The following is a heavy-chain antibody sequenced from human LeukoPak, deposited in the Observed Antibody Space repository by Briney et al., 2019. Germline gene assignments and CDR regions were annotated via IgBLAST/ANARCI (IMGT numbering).Heavy chain of an antibody. V-gene: IGHV1-2*02. Sequence: GASVKVSCKASGYTFTGYYMHWVRQAPGQGLEWMGWINPNSGGTNYAQKFQGRVTMTRDTSISTAYMELSRLRSDDTAVYYCARVGGGYDSSGYYRDWGQGTLVTVSS. CDR2: INPNSGGT. J-gene: IGHJ4*02. CDR1: GYTFTGYY. CDR3: ARVGGGYDSSGYYRD. D-gene: IGHD3-22*01.